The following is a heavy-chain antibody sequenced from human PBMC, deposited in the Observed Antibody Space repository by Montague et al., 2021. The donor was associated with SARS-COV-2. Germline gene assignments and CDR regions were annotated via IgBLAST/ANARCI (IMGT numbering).Heavy chain of an antibody. J-gene: IGHJ3*02. CDR2: VYYSGLT. CDR1: RDSISSHNYF. Sequence: SETLSLTCTVARDSISSHNYFWAWIRQPPGKGLEWIGSVYYSGLTLYNPSLESRVTISVDTSKKQFSLKVNSVTAADTAVYYCAKDGEALGWGTFDIWGQGTMVTVSS. V-gene: IGHV4-39*07. D-gene: IGHD3-10*01. CDR3: AKDGEALGWGTFDI.